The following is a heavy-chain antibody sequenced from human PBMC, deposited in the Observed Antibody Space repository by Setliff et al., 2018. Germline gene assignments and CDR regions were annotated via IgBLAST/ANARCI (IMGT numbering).Heavy chain of an antibody. V-gene: IGHV3-23*01. Sequence: GGSLRLSCAASGFTFSSYAMSWVRQAPGKGLEWVSAISGSGGSTYYADSVKGRFTISRDNSKNTLYLQMNGLRAEDTAVYYCARDPNSGSYWNYYYYMDVWGKGTTVTVSS. CDR3: ARDPNSGSYWNYYYYMDV. J-gene: IGHJ6*03. CDR2: ISGSGGST. D-gene: IGHD1-26*01. CDR1: GFTFSSYA.